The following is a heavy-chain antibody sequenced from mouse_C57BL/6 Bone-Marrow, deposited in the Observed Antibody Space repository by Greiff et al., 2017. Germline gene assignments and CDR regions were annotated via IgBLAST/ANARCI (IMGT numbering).Heavy chain of an antibody. CDR3: AKHTYWFAY. CDR2: ISSGGSYT. Sequence: EVQGVESGGDLVKPGGSLKLSCAASGFTFSSYGMSWVRQTPDKRLEWVATISSGGSYTYYPDSVKGRFTISRDNAKNTLYLQMSSLKSEDTAMYYCAKHTYWFAYWGQGTLVTVSA. V-gene: IGHV5-6*01. D-gene: IGHD5-1*01. J-gene: IGHJ3*01. CDR1: GFTFSSYG.